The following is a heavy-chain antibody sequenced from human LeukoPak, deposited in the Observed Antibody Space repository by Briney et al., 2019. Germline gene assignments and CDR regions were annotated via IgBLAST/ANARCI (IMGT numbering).Heavy chain of an antibody. CDR1: GYSFTIYW. Sequence: GESLKISCKGSGYSFTIYWIGWVRPMPGKGLEWMGIIYPGDSDTRYSPSFHGQVTISADKSISTAYLQWSSLKASDTAMYYCARQELDCSSTSCRDYWGQGTLVTVSS. V-gene: IGHV5-51*01. J-gene: IGHJ4*02. D-gene: IGHD2-2*01. CDR3: ARQELDCSSTSCRDY. CDR2: IYPGDSDT.